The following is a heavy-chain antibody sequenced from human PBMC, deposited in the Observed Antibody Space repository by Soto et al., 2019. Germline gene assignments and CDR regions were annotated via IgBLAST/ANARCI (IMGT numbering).Heavy chain of an antibody. Sequence: GGSLRLSCAASGFTFDDYAMHWVRQAPGKGLEWVSGISWNSGSIGYADSVKGRFTISRDNAKNSLYLQMNSLRAEDTALYYCAKGSITIFGVVINEGGMDVWGQGTTVTVSS. CDR1: GFTFDDYA. CDR3: AKGSITIFGVVINEGGMDV. CDR2: ISWNSGSI. V-gene: IGHV3-9*01. J-gene: IGHJ6*02. D-gene: IGHD3-3*01.